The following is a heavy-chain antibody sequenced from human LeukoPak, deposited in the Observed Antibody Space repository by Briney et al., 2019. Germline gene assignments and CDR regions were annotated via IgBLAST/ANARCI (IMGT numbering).Heavy chain of an antibody. CDR3: AGGWGATKSEYFQH. V-gene: IGHV1-18*01. J-gene: IGHJ1*01. Sequence: ASVKVSCKASGYTFTSYGISWVRQAPGQGLEWMGWISAYNGNTNYAQKLQGRVTMTTDTSTSTAYMELRSLRSDDTAVCYCAGGWGATKSEYFQHWGQGTLVTVSS. CDR1: GYTFTSYG. CDR2: ISAYNGNT. D-gene: IGHD1-26*01.